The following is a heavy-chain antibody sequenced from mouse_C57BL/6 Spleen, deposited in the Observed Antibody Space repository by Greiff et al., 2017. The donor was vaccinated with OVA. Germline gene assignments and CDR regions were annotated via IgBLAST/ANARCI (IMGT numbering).Heavy chain of an antibody. J-gene: IGHJ2*01. Sequence: VQLQQSGPGLVQPSQSLSITCTVSGFSLTSYGVHWVRQSPGKGLEWLGVIWSGGSTDSHAAFISILGNSKENAMSLGFFKMNGLQADYTAIYYCARSWDGFDYWGQGTTLTVSS. CDR1: GFSLTSYG. CDR2: IWSGGST. CDR3: ARSWDGFDY. D-gene: IGHD4-1*01. V-gene: IGHV2-2*01.